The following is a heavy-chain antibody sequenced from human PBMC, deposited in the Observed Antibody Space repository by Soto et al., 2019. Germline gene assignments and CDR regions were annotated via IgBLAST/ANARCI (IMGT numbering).Heavy chain of an antibody. V-gene: IGHV4-4*07. J-gene: IGHJ4*02. CDR1: CGSISSYY. CDR3: ARSPVYSSSWYYFDY. CDR2: IYTSGST. Sequence: SETLSLTFAVSCGSISSYYWSWIRQPAGKGLEWIGRIYTSGSTNYNPSLKSRVTMSVDTSKNQFSLKLSSVTAADTAVYYCARSPVYSSSWYYFDYWGQGTLVTVSS. D-gene: IGHD6-13*01.